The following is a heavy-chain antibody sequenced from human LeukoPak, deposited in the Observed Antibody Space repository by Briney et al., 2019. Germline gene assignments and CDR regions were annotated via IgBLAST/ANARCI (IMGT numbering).Heavy chain of an antibody. V-gene: IGHV3-15*06. CDR1: GFTFSNAW. D-gene: IGHD2/OR15-2a*01. CDR2: IKSKNDGGST. Sequence: GGSLRLSCAASGFTFSNAWMSWVRQATGKGLEWVGRIKSKNDGGSTYYAAPRKGRFTISRDDSKNTLYLQMNSLKTEDTAVYYCTTDLEYKTSYFDYWGQGTLVTVSS. CDR3: TTDLEYKTSYFDY. J-gene: IGHJ4*02.